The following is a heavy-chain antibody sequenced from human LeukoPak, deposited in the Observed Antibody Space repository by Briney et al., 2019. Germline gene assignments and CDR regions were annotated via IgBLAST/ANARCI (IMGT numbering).Heavy chain of an antibody. CDR2: ISGSGGST. D-gene: IGHD3-3*01. CDR3: SKNPYDFWSGYYRIGWFDP. Sequence: GGSLRLSCAASGFTFSSYAMSWVRQAPGKGLEWVSAISGSGGSTYYADSVKGRFTISRDNSKNTLYLQMNSLRAEDTAVYYCSKNPYDFWSGYYRIGWFDPWGQGTLVTVSS. CDR1: GFTFSSYA. V-gene: IGHV3-23*01. J-gene: IGHJ5*02.